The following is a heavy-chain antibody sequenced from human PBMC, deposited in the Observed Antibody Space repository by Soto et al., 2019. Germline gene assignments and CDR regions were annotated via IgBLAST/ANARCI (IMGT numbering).Heavy chain of an antibody. CDR2: ISSSGSTI. V-gene: IGHV3-48*03. D-gene: IGHD2-2*02. Sequence: LRLSCAASGFTFSSYEMNWVRQAPGKGLEWVSYISSSGSTIYYADSVKGRFTISRDNAKNSLYLQMNSLRAEDTAVYYCARAHIVVVPAAVRGYYYYGMDVWGQGTTVTVSS. CDR1: GFTFSSYE. J-gene: IGHJ6*02. CDR3: ARAHIVVVPAAVRGYYYYGMDV.